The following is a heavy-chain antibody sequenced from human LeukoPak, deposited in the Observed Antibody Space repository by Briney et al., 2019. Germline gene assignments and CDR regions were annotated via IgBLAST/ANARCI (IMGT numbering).Heavy chain of an antibody. Sequence: GGSLRLSCTASGFTLNTYSINSARQAPGKGLEWVSHISPGSDVTSYTDSVKGRFTISRDNAKNSLYLHMSSLRAEDMAVYYCVRDNDWAFDYWGQGTLVPVSS. V-gene: IGHV3-48*01. CDR1: GFTLNTYS. CDR2: ISPGSDVT. D-gene: IGHD3-9*01. J-gene: IGHJ4*02. CDR3: VRDNDWAFDY.